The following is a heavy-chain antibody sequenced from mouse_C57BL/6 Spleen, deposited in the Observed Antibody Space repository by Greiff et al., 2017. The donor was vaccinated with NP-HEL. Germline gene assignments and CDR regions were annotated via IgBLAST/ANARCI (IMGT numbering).Heavy chain of an antibody. Sequence: QVQLQQSGAELVRPGASVKLSCKASGYTFTDYYINWVKQRPGQGLEWIARIYPGSGNTYYNEKFKGKATLTAEKSSSTAYMQLSSLTSEDSAVYFCARGYYDYDVEFAYWGQGTLVTVSA. CDR2: IYPGSGNT. V-gene: IGHV1-76*01. CDR3: ARGYYDYDVEFAY. D-gene: IGHD2-4*01. CDR1: GYTFTDYY. J-gene: IGHJ3*01.